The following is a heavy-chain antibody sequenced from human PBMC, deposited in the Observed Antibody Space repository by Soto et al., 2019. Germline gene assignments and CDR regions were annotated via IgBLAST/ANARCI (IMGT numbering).Heavy chain of an antibody. CDR2: IYYSGST. D-gene: IGHD3-10*01. CDR1: GGSISSSSYY. CDR3: ARTYYYGSGSQDFDY. J-gene: IGHJ4*02. Sequence: QLQLQESGPGLVKPSETLSLTCTVSGGSISSSSYYWGWIRQPPGKGLEWIGSIYYSGSTYYNPSLKSRVTISVDTSKNQCSLKLSSVTAADTAVYYCARTYYYGSGSQDFDYWGQGTLVPVSS. V-gene: IGHV4-39*01.